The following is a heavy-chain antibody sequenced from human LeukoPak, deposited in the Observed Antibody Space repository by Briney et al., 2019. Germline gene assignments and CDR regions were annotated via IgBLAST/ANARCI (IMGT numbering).Heavy chain of an antibody. Sequence: GGSLRLSCVASGFTFSSYGMHWVRQAPGKGLEWVALIWYDGSNKYYADSVKGRFTISRDNSKNTLYLQMNSLRSEDTAVYYCAKGGGPYHLPTDYWGQGTLVTVSS. CDR2: IWYDGSNK. D-gene: IGHD2-2*01. CDR1: GFTFSSYG. CDR3: AKGGGPYHLPTDY. J-gene: IGHJ4*02. V-gene: IGHV3-33*06.